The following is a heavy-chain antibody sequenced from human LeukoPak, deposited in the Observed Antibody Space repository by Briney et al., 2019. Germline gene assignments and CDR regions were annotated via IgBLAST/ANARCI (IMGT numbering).Heavy chain of an antibody. CDR3: ARDHFRAIDYGDYVGEVGMDV. Sequence: GGSLRLSCAASGFTFSSYAMHWVRQAPGKGLEWVAVISYDGSNKYYADSVKGRFTISRDNSKNTLYLQMNSLRAEDTAVYYCARDHFRAIDYGDYVGEVGMDVWGQGTTVTVSS. CDR2: ISYDGSNK. V-gene: IGHV3-30*04. D-gene: IGHD4-17*01. CDR1: GFTFSSYA. J-gene: IGHJ6*02.